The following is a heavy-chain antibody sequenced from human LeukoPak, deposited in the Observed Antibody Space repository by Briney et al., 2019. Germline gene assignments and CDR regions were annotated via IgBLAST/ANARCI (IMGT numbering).Heavy chain of an antibody. D-gene: IGHD6-25*01. CDR3: ARERHGRLVH. Sequence: GGSPRLSCAASGFTVSSNYMSWVRQAPGKGLEWVSNIYSGGRTHYADSVRGRFTVSRDNSKNTLYLQMNSLRTEDTAVYYCARERHGRLVHWGQGTLVTVSS. J-gene: IGHJ4*02. CDR1: GFTVSSNY. V-gene: IGHV3-66*02. CDR2: IYSGGRT.